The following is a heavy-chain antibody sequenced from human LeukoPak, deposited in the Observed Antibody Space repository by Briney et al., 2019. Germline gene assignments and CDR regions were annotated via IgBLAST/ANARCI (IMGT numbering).Heavy chain of an antibody. CDR2: ISGRSNYI. Sequence: GGALRLSCEGSGFTFSRYHMNWFRQAAGKGLERVSSISGRSNYIFYAESVNGRFTISIDNAKQPLYVEMNSRRAEGTVVYYCARDAQWPVPEGYYYYMDVWGKGTTVTVSS. CDR3: ARDAQWPVPEGYYYYMDV. J-gene: IGHJ6*03. V-gene: IGHV3-21*01. D-gene: IGHD6-19*01. CDR1: GFTFSRYH.